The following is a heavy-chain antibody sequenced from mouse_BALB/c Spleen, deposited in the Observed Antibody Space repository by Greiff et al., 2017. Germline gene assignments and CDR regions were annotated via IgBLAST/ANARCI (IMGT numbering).Heavy chain of an antibody. V-gene: IGHV1S137*01. CDR1: GYTFTDYA. Sequence: QVQLKESGAELVRPGVSVKISCKGSGYTFTDYAMHWVKQSHAKSLEWIGVISTYYGDASYNQKFKGKATMTVDKSSSTAYMELARLTSEDSAIYYCARLGNYDYDGAMDYWGQGTSVTVSS. CDR2: ISTYYGDA. D-gene: IGHD2-4*01. J-gene: IGHJ4*01. CDR3: ARLGNYDYDGAMDY.